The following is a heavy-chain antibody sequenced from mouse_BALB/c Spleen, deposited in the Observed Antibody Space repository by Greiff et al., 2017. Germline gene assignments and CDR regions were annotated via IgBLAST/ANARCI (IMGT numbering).Heavy chain of an antibody. V-gene: IGHV1S81*02. CDR3: TRSTMITTDAMDY. CDR2: INPSNGGT. D-gene: IGHD2-4*01. Sequence: QVHVKQSGAELVKPGASVKLSCKASGYTFTSYYMYWVKQRPGQGLEWIGEINPSNGGTNFNEKFKSKATLTVDKSSSTAYMQLSSLTSEDSAVYYCTRSTMITTDAMDYWGQGTSVTVSS. CDR1: GYTFTSYY. J-gene: IGHJ4*01.